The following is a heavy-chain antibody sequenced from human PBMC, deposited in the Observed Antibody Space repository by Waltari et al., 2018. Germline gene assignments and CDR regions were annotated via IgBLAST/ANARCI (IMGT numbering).Heavy chain of an antibody. J-gene: IGHJ4*02. CDR3: ATDPVVSRVYGSGIGY. CDR2: INPSGGST. CDR1: GYTFTSYY. Sequence: QVQLVQSGAEVKKPGASVKVSCKASGYTFTSYYMHWVRQAPGQGLEWMGIINPSGGSTSYGQKFQGRVTMTRDTSTSTVYMELSSLRSEDTAVYYCATDPVVSRVYGSGIGYWGQGTLVTVSS. V-gene: IGHV1-46*01. D-gene: IGHD3-10*01.